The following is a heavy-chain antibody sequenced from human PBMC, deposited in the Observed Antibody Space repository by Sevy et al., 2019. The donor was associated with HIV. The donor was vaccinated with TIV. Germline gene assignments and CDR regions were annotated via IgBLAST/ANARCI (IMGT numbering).Heavy chain of an antibody. CDR2: ISAYTGNT. CDR1: GYMFSSFG. D-gene: IGHD5-12*01. J-gene: IGHJ4*02. CDR3: ARAGEFLQSGYDHFDY. Sequence: ASVKVSCKASGYMFSSFGITWVRQAPGQGLEWMGWISAYTGNTNSAQKFQGRLTMTTDTSTSTAYMELRSLKSDDTAVYYCARAGEFLQSGYDHFDYWGQGTLVTVSS. V-gene: IGHV1-18*01.